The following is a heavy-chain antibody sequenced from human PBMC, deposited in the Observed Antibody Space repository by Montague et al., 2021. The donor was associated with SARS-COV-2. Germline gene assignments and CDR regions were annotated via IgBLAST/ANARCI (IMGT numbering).Heavy chain of an antibody. Sequence: SETLSLTCSVSGGSISSGDFFWGWIRQPPGRGLEWIGSIYSDGRTQYNPSLKSRVFISADMSRSLFSLELTSVTAADTAVYSCARHVSTGTGRGFIDDWGQGTLVTVSS. CDR1: GGSISSGDFF. CDR3: ARHVSTGTGRGFIDD. D-gene: IGHD1-1*01. V-gene: IGHV4-39*01. J-gene: IGHJ1*01. CDR2: IYSDGRT.